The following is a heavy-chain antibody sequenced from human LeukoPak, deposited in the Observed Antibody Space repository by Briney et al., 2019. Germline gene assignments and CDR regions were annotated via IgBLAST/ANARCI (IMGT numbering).Heavy chain of an antibody. CDR2: ISYDGSNK. CDR3: ARDQSYVTIFGVVITEEYYYYYGMDV. V-gene: IGHV3-30-3*01. Sequence: PGGSLRLSCAASGFTFSSYAMHWVRQAPGKGLEWVAVISYDGSNKYYADSVKGRFTISRDNSKNTLYLQMNSLRAEDTAVYYCARDQSYVTIFGVVITEEYYYYYGMDVWGQGTTVTVSS. CDR1: GFTFSSYA. D-gene: IGHD3-3*01. J-gene: IGHJ6*02.